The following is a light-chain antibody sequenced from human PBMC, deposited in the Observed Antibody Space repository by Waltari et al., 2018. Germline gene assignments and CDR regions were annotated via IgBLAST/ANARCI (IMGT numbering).Light chain of an antibody. J-gene: IGKJ1*01. CDR1: QTIGTS. V-gene: IGKV1-5*03. CDR3: QQYNSYSTWT. CDR2: KTS. Sequence: DIQMTQSPSTLSASVGDRVSSTCRASQTIGTSLAWYQQKPGRPPKHLIYKTSRLDSGVPSRFSGSGSGTEFTLTISSLQPDDFATYYCQQYNSYSTWTFGQGTKVEIK.